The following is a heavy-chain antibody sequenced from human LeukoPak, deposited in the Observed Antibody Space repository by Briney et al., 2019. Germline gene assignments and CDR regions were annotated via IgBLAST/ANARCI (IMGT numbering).Heavy chain of an antibody. CDR3: ARAIAAQGYYYYGMDV. Sequence: SETLSLTCTVSGGSISSYYWSWIRQPPGKGLEWIGYIYYSGSTNYNPSLKSRVTISVDTSKNQFSLKLSSVTAEDTAVYYCARAIAAQGYYYYGMDVWGQGTTVTVSS. D-gene: IGHD6-6*01. J-gene: IGHJ6*02. CDR1: GGSISSYY. CDR2: IYYSGST. V-gene: IGHV4-59*01.